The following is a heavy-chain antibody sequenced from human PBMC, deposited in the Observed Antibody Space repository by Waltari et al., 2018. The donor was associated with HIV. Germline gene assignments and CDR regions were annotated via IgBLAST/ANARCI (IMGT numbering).Heavy chain of an antibody. D-gene: IGHD5-12*01. CDR1: RFPFSSYS. Sequence: EVQLVESGGGLVKPGGSRRRPCAASRFPFSSYSMTWVRQAPGKGLEWFSSISSGSVYIYYADSVKGRFTISRDTAKNSLYLPMNSLRAEDTAVYYCARDEAEMATLTAFDIWGQGTMVTVSS. V-gene: IGHV3-21*01. J-gene: IGHJ3*02. CDR3: ARDEAEMATLTAFDI. CDR2: ISSGSVYI.